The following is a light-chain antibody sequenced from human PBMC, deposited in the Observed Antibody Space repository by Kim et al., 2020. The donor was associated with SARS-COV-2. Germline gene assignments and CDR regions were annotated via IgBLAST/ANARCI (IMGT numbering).Light chain of an antibody. CDR1: SRRSYY. J-gene: IGLJ1*01. CDR2: GKN. Sequence: ALGQKVRTTCQGDSRRSYYASWYQQKPGQAPVLVIYGKNNRPSGIPDRFSGSSSGNTASLTITGAQAEDEADYYCNSRDSSGNHYVFGTGTKVTVL. CDR3: NSRDSSGNHYV. V-gene: IGLV3-19*01.